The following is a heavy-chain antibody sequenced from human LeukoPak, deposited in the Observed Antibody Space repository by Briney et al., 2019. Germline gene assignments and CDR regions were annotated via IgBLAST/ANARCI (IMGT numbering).Heavy chain of an antibody. Sequence: GESLKISCKGSGYRFTSYWISWVRQMPGKGLEWMGRIDPSDSYTNYSPSFQGHVTISADKSISTAYLQWRSLEASDTAMYYCARPAAPGSSFSAFDIWGQGTMVTVSS. V-gene: IGHV5-10-1*01. J-gene: IGHJ3*02. CDR1: GYRFTSYW. D-gene: IGHD6-13*01. CDR2: IDPSDSYT. CDR3: ARPAAPGSSFSAFDI.